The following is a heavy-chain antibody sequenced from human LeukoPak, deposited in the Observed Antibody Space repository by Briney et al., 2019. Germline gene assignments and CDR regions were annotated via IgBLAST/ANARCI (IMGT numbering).Heavy chain of an antibody. CDR2: ISRSGSTI. J-gene: IGHJ6*03. D-gene: IGHD6-6*01. Sequence: GGSLRLSCAASGFTFSSYEMNWVRQAPGKGLEWVSYISRSGSTIYYADSVKGRFTISRDNAKNSLYLQMNSLRAEDTAVYYCAILTEYKYYMDVWGKGTTVTVSS. V-gene: IGHV3-48*03. CDR3: AILTEYKYYMDV. CDR1: GFTFSSYE.